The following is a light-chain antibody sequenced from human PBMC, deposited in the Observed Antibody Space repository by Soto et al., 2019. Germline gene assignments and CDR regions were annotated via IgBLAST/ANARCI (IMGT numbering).Light chain of an antibody. CDR2: KAS. V-gene: IGKV1-5*03. Sequence: DIQMTQSPSTLSASVGERVTITCRASQSISSWLAWYQQKPGKAPKLLIYKASSLDSGVPSRFSSSGPLTEFNLTISSLQPDDVAPYYCQQYYSYLWTLGQSTKVEIK. CDR1: QSISSW. J-gene: IGKJ1*01. CDR3: QQYYSYLWT.